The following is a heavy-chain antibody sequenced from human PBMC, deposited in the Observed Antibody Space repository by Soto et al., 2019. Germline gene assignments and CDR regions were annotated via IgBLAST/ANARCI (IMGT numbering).Heavy chain of an antibody. CDR1: GWSFSGYY. D-gene: IGHD3-9*01. CDR3: ARLPYYDILTGYPPYFDY. Sequence: PXETLSLTCAVYGWSFSGYYWSWIRQPPGKGLEWIGYIYYSGSTNYNPSLKSRVTISVDTSKNQFSLKLSSVTAADTAVYYCARLPYYDILTGYPPYFDYWGQGTLVTVSS. V-gene: IGHV4-59*01. J-gene: IGHJ4*02. CDR2: IYYSGST.